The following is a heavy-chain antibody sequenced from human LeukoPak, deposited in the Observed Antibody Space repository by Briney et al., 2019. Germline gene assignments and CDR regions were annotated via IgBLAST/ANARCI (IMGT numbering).Heavy chain of an antibody. CDR3: AKEAGQDYGALDAFDV. D-gene: IGHD4-17*01. CDR1: GFPFSSYP. V-gene: IGHV3-23*01. CDR2: ITASGDST. J-gene: IGHJ3*01. Sequence: GGSLRLSCAGSGFPFSSYPISWVRQPPGKGLEWVSAITASGDSTYSADSVKGRFTISRDNARNSLYLQMNSLRVEDTAVYYCAKEAGQDYGALDAFDVWGQGTMVTVSS.